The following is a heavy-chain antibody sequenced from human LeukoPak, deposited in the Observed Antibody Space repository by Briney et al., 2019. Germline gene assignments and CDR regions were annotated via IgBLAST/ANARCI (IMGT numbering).Heavy chain of an antibody. D-gene: IGHD6-19*01. Sequence: ASVKVSCKASGYTFTSYGISWVRQAPGQGLEWMGGFDPEDGETIYAQKFQGRVTMTEDTSTDTAYMELSSLRSEDTAVYYCATVHDNSGWYRGNWFDPWGQGTLVTVSS. V-gene: IGHV1-24*01. CDR3: ATVHDNSGWYRGNWFDP. CDR2: FDPEDGET. J-gene: IGHJ5*02. CDR1: GYTFTSYG.